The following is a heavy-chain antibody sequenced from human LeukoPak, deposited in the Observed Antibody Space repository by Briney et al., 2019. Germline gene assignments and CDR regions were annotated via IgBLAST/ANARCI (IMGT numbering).Heavy chain of an antibody. Sequence: GGSLRLSCAAPGVTFSNYAMHWPRQLPGKGLVWVSRISPTGSTTSYADSVKGRFTVSRDNAENTLYLQVNNLRAEDTAVYYCARGPNSNWSGLDFWGQGTLLTVSS. CDR3: ARGPNSNWSGLDF. CDR1: GVTFSNYA. D-gene: IGHD6-6*01. J-gene: IGHJ4*02. CDR2: ISPTGSTT. V-gene: IGHV3-74*01.